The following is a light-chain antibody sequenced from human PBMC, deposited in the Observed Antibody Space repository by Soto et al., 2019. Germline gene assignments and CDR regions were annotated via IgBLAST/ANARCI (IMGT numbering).Light chain of an antibody. V-gene: IGLV1-51*02. CDR2: ETN. CDR1: SSNIGKNY. J-gene: IGLJ2*01. Sequence: QSVLTQPPSVSAASGQKVTISCSGSSSNIGKNYVSWYQQLPGTAPKLLIYETNKRPSGIPDRFSGSKSGTSATLGISGLQTGDEADYYCGTWDTSLTVVLFGGGTKL. CDR3: GTWDTSLTVVL.